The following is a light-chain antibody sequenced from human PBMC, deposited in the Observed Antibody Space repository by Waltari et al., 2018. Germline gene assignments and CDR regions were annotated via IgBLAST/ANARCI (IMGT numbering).Light chain of an antibody. CDR2: ENN. J-gene: IGLJ1*01. Sequence: QSVFTQPPSVSVAPRQTATSSCPAASPQMGNNYLSWYQHFPGTAPKLLIYENNRRPSGMPDRFSGSKSGTSATLGITGLQTGDEADYYCGTWDASLGGIFGTGTKVTVL. CDR3: GTWDASLGGI. V-gene: IGLV1-51*02. CDR1: SPQMGNNY.